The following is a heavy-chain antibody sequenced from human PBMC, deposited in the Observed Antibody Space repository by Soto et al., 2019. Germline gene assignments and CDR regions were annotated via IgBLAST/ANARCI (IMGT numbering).Heavy chain of an antibody. J-gene: IGHJ4*02. Sequence: SETLSLTCAVYGGSFSGYYWSWIRQPPGKGLEWIGEINHSGSTNYNPSLKSRVTISVDTSKNQFSLKLSSVTAADTAVYYCARGHDYVWGSYRYCGSYFDYWGQGTLVTVSS. CDR2: INHSGST. D-gene: IGHD3-16*02. CDR3: ARGHDYVWGSYRYCGSYFDY. V-gene: IGHV4-34*01. CDR1: GGSFSGYY.